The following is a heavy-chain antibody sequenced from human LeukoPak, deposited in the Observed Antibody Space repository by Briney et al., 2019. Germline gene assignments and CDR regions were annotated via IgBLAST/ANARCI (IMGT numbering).Heavy chain of an antibody. CDR3: AILVYGSGRFVPGDI. CDR1: GGPFSGYY. D-gene: IGHD6-19*01. J-gene: IGHJ4*02. CDR2: MRDGGNT. V-gene: IGHV4-34*01. Sequence: SETLSLTCTVNGGPFSGYYGTWIRQPPGKGLEWIGEMRDGGNTKYNPSLKSRVTISSDTSKNQFSLKLNSVTAADTAVYHCAILVYGSGRFVPGDIWGQGTLVSVST.